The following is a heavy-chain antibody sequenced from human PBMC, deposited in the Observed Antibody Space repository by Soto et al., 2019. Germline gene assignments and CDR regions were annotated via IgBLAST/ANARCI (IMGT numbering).Heavy chain of an antibody. J-gene: IGHJ6*02. CDR2: IYYSGST. V-gene: IGHV4-59*01. CDR3: ARRGSGSYPDYYYYYGMDV. CDR1: GGSISSYY. D-gene: IGHD3-10*01. Sequence: SETLSLTCTVSGGSISSYYWSWIRQPPGKGLEWIGYIYYSGSTNYNPSLKSRVTISVDTSKNQFSLKLSSVTAADTAVYYCARRGSGSYPDYYYYYGMDVWGQGTTVTVSS.